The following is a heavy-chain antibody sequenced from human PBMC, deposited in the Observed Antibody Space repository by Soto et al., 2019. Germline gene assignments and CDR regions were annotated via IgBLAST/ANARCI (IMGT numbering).Heavy chain of an antibody. Sequence: GSLRLSCAASGFTFSSYDMHWVRQATGKGLEWVSAIGTAGDTYYPGSVKGRFTISRENAKNSLYLQMNSLRAGDTAVYYCARAIDYDILTGYPAPPDYWGQGTQVTVSS. CDR2: IGTAGDT. J-gene: IGHJ4*02. CDR3: ARAIDYDILTGYPAPPDY. D-gene: IGHD3-9*01. V-gene: IGHV3-13*04. CDR1: GFTFSSYD.